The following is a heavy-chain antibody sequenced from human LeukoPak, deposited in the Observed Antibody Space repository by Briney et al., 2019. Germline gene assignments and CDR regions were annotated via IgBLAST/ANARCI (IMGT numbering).Heavy chain of an antibody. J-gene: IGHJ3*02. CDR3: ARRQRDSRNAFDI. CDR1: GGTFSSYA. D-gene: IGHD3-22*01. V-gene: IGHV1-69*05. CDR2: FIYIYGSA. Sequence: SVKVSCKTSGGTFSSYAINWVRQAPGQGLEWMGWFIYIYGSAVYAEKFQGRVTITTDESSSTVYMELSSLRSDDTAVYYCARRQRDSRNAFDIWGQGTMVTVSS.